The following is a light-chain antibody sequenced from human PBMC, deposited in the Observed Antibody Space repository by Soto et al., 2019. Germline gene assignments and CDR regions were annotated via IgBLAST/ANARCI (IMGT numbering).Light chain of an antibody. J-gene: IGLJ1*01. CDR2: EVS. CDR1: SSDVGGYNY. CDR3: SPYAGSNIYV. Sequence: QSALTQPPSASGSPGQSVTISCTGTSSDVGGYNYVSWYQQHPGKAPKLMIYEVSERPSGVPDRFSGSKSGNTASLTVSGLQAEDEADYYCSPYAGSNIYVFGTGTKVTVL. V-gene: IGLV2-8*01.